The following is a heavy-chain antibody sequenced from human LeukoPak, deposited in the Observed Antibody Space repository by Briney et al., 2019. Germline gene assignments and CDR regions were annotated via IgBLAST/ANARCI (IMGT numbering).Heavy chain of an antibody. CDR3: ARDEPHMVRGVIGLHPYYYYGMDV. J-gene: IGHJ6*02. V-gene: IGHV3-48*04. CDR1: GFTFSFYS. CDR2: ISSSSRTV. Sequence: GGSPRLSCEASGFTFSFYSMNWVRQAPGKGLEWISYISSSSRTVDYADSVKGRFTISRDNAKNSLYLQMNSLRAEDTAVYYCARDEPHMVRGVIGLHPYYYYGMDVWGQGTTVTVSS. D-gene: IGHD3-10*01.